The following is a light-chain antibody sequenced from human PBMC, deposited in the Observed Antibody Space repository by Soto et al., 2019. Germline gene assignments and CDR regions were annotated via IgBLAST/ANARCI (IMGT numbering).Light chain of an antibody. CDR2: EVS. Sequence: QSALTQPASVSGSPGQSITISCTGTSSAVGAYDYVSWYQQHPDKAPKLMIYEVSNRPSGVSNRFSGSRSVNTATLTISGLQAEDEADYYCSSYTSSSTRVFGTGTKVTVL. V-gene: IGLV2-14*03. CDR3: SSYTSSSTRV. CDR1: SSAVGAYDY. J-gene: IGLJ1*01.